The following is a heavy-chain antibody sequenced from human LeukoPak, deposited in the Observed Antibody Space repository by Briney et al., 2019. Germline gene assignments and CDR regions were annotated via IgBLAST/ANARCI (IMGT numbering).Heavy chain of an antibody. CDR1: GFTFSSYW. J-gene: IGHJ4*02. Sequence: PGGSLRLSCAASGFTFSSYWMYWVRQGPGKGLVWVSRINTDGSSTSYADSVKGRFTISRDNSKNTLYLQMNSLRAEDTAVYYCAKDRGWNSSGWYESDYWGQGTLVTVSS. CDR3: AKDRGWNSSGWYESDY. CDR2: INTDGSST. V-gene: IGHV3-74*01. D-gene: IGHD6-19*01.